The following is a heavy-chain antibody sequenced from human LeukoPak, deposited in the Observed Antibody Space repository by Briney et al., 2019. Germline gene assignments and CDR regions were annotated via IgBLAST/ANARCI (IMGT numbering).Heavy chain of an antibody. J-gene: IGHJ4*02. Sequence: GGSLRLSCAASGFSFSNAWMSWARQAPGMGLDWVGRIRSKTDGGTIDYAAPVKGRFVISRDDSRDTLYLQMNSLRIEDTAMYYCTTWTDLYDYWGQGTLVTVSS. CDR2: IRSKTDGGTI. CDR1: GFSFSNAW. D-gene: IGHD3/OR15-3a*01. CDR3: TTWTDLYDY. V-gene: IGHV3-15*01.